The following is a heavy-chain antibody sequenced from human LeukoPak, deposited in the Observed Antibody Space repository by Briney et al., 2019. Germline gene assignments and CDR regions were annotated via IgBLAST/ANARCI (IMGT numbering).Heavy chain of an antibody. Sequence: GGSLRLSCAVSGFTVSSNYMTWVRQAPGKGLEWVSVIYSGGNTYYADSVKGRFTISRDNSENTVYLQMNSLRAEDTAMYYCARGWSGYDYWGQGTLVTVSS. CDR2: IYSGGNT. CDR3: ARGWSGYDY. D-gene: IGHD6-13*01. CDR1: GFTVSSNY. V-gene: IGHV3-53*01. J-gene: IGHJ4*02.